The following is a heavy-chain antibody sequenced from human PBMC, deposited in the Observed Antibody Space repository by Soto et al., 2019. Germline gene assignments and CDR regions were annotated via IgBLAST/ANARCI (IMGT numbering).Heavy chain of an antibody. CDR2: MIPIIGIT. J-gene: IGHJ6*02. CDR3: VGDRREYNYDPPYSYYGMDV. V-gene: IGHV1-69*04. CDR1: GGTFSSYT. Sequence: QVQLVQSGGEVKKPGSSVKVSCKASGGTFSSYTINWVRQAPGQGLEWMGRMIPIIGITNYAQKFQGRVTMTADKATRTAYMELSSLRSEDTAVYFCVGDRREYNYDPPYSYYGMDVWGQGTPVTVSS. D-gene: IGHD5-18*01.